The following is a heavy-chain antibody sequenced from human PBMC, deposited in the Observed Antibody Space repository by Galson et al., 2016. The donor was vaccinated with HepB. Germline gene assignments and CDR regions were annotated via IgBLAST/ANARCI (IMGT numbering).Heavy chain of an antibody. J-gene: IGHJ4*02. CDR3: AKASWALVTTDFDN. V-gene: IGHV3-23*01. D-gene: IGHD4-17*01. Sequence: SLRLSCAASGFTFNNYAMSWVRQAPGRGLEWVSGISGSGGSTYYADSVKGRFTISRDNSKNTLYLQMNSLKAADPALYYCAKASWALVTTDFDNWGQGTLVTVSS. CDR2: ISGSGGST. CDR1: GFTFNNYA.